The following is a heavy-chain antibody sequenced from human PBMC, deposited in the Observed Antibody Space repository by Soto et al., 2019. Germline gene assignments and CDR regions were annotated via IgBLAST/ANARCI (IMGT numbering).Heavy chain of an antibody. CDR3: ARGPWTQEGPKYYFVF. Sequence: QVQLVQSGAEVKKPGSSVKVSCKASGGTFDTFAFSWVRQAPGQGLEWLGGIIPVLGRANYAQRFQDRVSASADGSTSTAFMELSSLNSDDTAVYYCARGPWTQEGPKYYFVFWGQGTLVTVSS. D-gene: IGHD5-18*01. J-gene: IGHJ4*02. CDR1: GGTFDTFA. V-gene: IGHV1-69*01. CDR2: IIPVLGRA.